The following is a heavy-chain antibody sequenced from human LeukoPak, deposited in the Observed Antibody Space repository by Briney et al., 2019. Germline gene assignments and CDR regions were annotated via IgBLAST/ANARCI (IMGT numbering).Heavy chain of an antibody. V-gene: IGHV3-30*02. CDR3: AKYYDSSGSLDY. CDR2: IRYDGSNK. D-gene: IGHD3-22*01. CDR1: GFTFSSYG. Sequence: GGSLRLSCAASGFTFSSYGMHWVRQAPGKGLEWVAFIRYDGSNKCYADSVKGRFTISRDNSKNTLYLQMNSLRAEDTAVYYCAKYYDSSGSLDYWGQGTLVTVSS. J-gene: IGHJ4*02.